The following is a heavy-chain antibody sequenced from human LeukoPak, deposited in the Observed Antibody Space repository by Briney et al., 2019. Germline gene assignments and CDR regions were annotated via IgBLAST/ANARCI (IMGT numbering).Heavy chain of an antibody. D-gene: IGHD5-12*01. J-gene: IGHJ4*02. CDR2: ISSSSSYI. V-gene: IGHV3-21*01. CDR3: ARDPGYSGYEVPFDY. CDR1: GFTFSSYS. Sequence: GGSLRLSCAASGFTFSSYSMNWVRQAPGKGLEWVSSISSSSSYIYYADSVKGRFTISRDNAKNSLYQQMNSLRAEDTAVYHCARDPGYSGYEVPFDYWGQGTLVTVSS.